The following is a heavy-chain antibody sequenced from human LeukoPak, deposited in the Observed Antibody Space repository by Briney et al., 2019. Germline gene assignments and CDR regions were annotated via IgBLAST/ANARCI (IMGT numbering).Heavy chain of an antibody. D-gene: IGHD6-19*01. J-gene: IGHJ4*02. V-gene: IGHV3-30*03. CDR2: IAADGGVK. CDR1: GFSFHDHG. CDR3: AREATWGQWYFDL. Sequence: GGSLRLSCAASGFSFHDHGMDWVRQAPGKGLEWAAVIAADGGVKQYADSVKGRFSLSRDNSKNTVFLQMTGLTAEDTAVYYCAREATWGQWYFDLWGQGAPVTVSS.